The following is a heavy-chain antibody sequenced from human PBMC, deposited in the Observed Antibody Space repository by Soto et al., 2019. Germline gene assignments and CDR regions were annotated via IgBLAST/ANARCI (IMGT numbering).Heavy chain of an antibody. CDR3: VMVNNYVTPTPQDV. D-gene: IGHD3-16*01. V-gene: IGHV1-18*01. CDR2: ISPYTGNT. Sequence: QVQLVQSGDEVKKPGASVKVSCKASGYIFVNYGIAWVRQAPGQGLGWMGWISPYTGNTHSATKIQGRLTMTTDTSTSTAYMDLGSLTSDDTAVYYCVMVNNYVTPTPQDVWGQGTTVTVS. CDR1: GYIFVNYG. J-gene: IGHJ6*02.